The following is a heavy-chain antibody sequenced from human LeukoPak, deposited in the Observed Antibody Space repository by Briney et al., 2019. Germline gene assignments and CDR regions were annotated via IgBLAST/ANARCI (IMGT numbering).Heavy chain of an antibody. J-gene: IGHJ2*01. CDR2: IYYSGST. D-gene: IGHD3-3*01. CDR1: GGSISSYY. Sequence: SETLSLTCTVSGGSISSYYWSWIRQPPGKGLEWIGYIYYSGSTNYNPSLKSRVTISVDTSKSQFSLKLSSVTAADTAVYYCARDSYYDFWSGYSPYWYFDLWGRGTLVTVSS. V-gene: IGHV4-59*01. CDR3: ARDSYYDFWSGYSPYWYFDL.